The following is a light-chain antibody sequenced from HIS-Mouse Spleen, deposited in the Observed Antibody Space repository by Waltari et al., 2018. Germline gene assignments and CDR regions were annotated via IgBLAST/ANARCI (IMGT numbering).Light chain of an antibody. CDR1: KLGDKY. J-gene: IGLJ2*01. CDR2: HDS. CDR3: QAWDSSYSV. V-gene: IGLV3-1*01. Sequence: SYELTQPPSVSVSPGQTASITCSGDKLGDKYACWYQQKPGQSPVLVIYHDSKRPSGIPGRFSVSNSGNTATLTISGTQAMDEADYYCQAWDSSYSVFGGGTKLTVL.